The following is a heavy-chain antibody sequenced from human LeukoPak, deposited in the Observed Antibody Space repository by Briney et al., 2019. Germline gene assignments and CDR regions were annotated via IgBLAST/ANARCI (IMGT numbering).Heavy chain of an antibody. J-gene: IGHJ4*02. CDR2: INPNSGGT. D-gene: IGHD7-27*01. CDR3: ARGPTWGLDY. CDR1: GYSFTGYY. V-gene: IGHV1-2*02. Sequence: ASVKVSCKASGYSFTGYYMHWVRQVPGQGLEWMGWINPNSGGTNYAQNFQGRVTMTRDTSINTASMELSGLRSDDTAVYYCARGPTWGLDYWGQGTLVTVSS.